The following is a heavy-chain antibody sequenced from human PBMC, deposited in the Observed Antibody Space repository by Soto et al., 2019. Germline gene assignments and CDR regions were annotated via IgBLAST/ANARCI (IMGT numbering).Heavy chain of an antibody. V-gene: IGHV3-23*01. Sequence: EVQLLESGGGLVQPGGSLRLSCAASGFTFSSYAMSWVRQAPGKGLEWVSAISGSGGSTYYADSVKGRFTISRDNSKNTLYLQMNSLRAEDTAVYYCAARITIFGRFDYWGQGTLVTVSS. CDR3: AARITIFGRFDY. D-gene: IGHD3-3*01. CDR2: ISGSGGST. J-gene: IGHJ4*02. CDR1: GFTFSSYA.